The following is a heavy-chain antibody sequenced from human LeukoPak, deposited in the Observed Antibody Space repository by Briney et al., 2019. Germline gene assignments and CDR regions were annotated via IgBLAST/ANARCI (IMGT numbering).Heavy chain of an antibody. CDR2: ISWNSGSI. V-gene: IGHV3-9*03. Sequence: GGSLRLSCAASGFTFDDYAMHWVRQAPGKGLEWVSGISWNSGSIGYADSVKGRFTISRDNAKNSLYLQMNSLRAEDMALYYCAKDISATVTRPDYWGQGTLVTVSS. J-gene: IGHJ4*02. D-gene: IGHD4-17*01. CDR1: GFTFDDYA. CDR3: AKDISATVTRPDY.